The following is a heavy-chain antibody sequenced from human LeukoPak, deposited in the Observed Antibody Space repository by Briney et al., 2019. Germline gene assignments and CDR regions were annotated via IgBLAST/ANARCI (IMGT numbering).Heavy chain of an antibody. Sequence: PSETLSLTCTVSGASMTSDYWSWIRQPPGKGLEWIGYVYHSGTTHYSPSLESRVTISMDTSKNQFSLKLRSVTAADTAVYYCARGSPVGNSWGQGTLVTVSS. V-gene: IGHV4-59*01. CDR3: ARGSPVGNS. CDR2: VYHSGTT. D-gene: IGHD1-14*01. J-gene: IGHJ4*02. CDR1: GASMTSDY.